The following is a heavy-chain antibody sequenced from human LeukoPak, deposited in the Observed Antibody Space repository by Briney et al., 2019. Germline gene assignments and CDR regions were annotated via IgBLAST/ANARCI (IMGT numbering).Heavy chain of an antibody. CDR1: GFTLSSYD. CDR3: ARGRDRWDRLDDAFDI. Sequence: GGSLRLSCAASGFTLSSYDMHWVRQATGKGLEWVSAIGTAGDTYYPGSVKGRFTISRENAKNSLYLQMNSLRAGDTAVYYCARGRDRWDRLDDAFDIWGQGTMVTVSS. CDR2: IGTAGDT. D-gene: IGHD6-25*01. J-gene: IGHJ3*02. V-gene: IGHV3-13*01.